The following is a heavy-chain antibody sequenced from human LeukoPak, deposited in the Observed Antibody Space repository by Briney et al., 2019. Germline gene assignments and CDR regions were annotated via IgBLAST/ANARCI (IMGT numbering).Heavy chain of an antibody. CDR3: ARFPPRRDGYMGGPEAFDI. V-gene: IGHV3-66*01. CDR2: IYSGGST. CDR1: GFTVSSNY. J-gene: IGHJ3*02. D-gene: IGHD5-24*01. Sequence: GGSLGLSCAASGFTVSSNYMSWVGQAPGKGLEWVSVIYSGGSTYYADSVKGRFTISRDNSKNTLYLQMNSLRAEDTAVYYCARFPPRRDGYMGGPEAFDIWGQGTMVTVSS.